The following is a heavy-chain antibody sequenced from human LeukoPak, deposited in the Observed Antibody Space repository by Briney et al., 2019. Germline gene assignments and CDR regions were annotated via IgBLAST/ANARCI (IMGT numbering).Heavy chain of an antibody. CDR1: GGSFSDYY. CDR2: INHSGSA. V-gene: IGHV4-34*01. J-gene: IGHJ4*02. CDR3: ASSARGMTTVMFDY. Sequence: SETLSLTCAVYGGSFSDYYWSWIRQPPGKGLEWIGEINHSGSANYNPSLKSRVTISVDTSKNQFSLKLSSVTAADTAVYYCASSARGMTTVMFDYWGQGTLVTVSS. D-gene: IGHD4-17*01.